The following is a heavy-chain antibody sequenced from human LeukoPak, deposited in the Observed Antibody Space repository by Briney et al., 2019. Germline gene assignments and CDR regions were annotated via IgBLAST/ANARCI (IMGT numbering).Heavy chain of an antibody. Sequence: SQTLSLTCAISGDSVSRIGASWNWIRQSPSRGLEWLGRTYCRSKWYNNSAVSVRSRININVDTSKNQFSLHLNSVTPEDTAVYYCAREAYNLDYWGQGTLVTVSS. J-gene: IGHJ4*02. CDR3: AREAYNLDY. V-gene: IGHV6-1*01. D-gene: IGHD1-1*01. CDR1: GDSVSRIGAS. CDR2: TYCRSKWYN.